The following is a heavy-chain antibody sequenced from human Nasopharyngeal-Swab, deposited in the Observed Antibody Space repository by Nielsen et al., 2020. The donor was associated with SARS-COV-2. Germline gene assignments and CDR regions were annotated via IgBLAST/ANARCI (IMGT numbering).Heavy chain of an antibody. CDR2: ISYDGSNK. CDR1: GFTFSSYG. J-gene: IGHJ4*02. Sequence: GESLKISCAASGFTFSSYGMHWVRQAPGKGLEWVAVISYDGSNKYYADSVKGRFTISRDNSKNTLYLQMNSLRAEDTAVYYCARVNRPLWFGESWGGYFDYWGQGTLVTVSS. D-gene: IGHD3-10*01. V-gene: IGHV3-30*03. CDR3: ARVNRPLWFGESWGGYFDY.